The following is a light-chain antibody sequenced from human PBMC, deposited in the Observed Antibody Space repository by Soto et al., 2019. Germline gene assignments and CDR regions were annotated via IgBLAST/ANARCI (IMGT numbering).Light chain of an antibody. CDR3: MQALQTPPYT. Sequence: DIVMTQSPLSLPVTPGEPASISCRSSQSLLHSNGYNYLDWYLQKAGQSPQLLIYLGSNRVSGVPDRFSGSGAGTDFTLKISRVEAEDVGVYYCMQALQTPPYTFGQGTKLEIK. CDR1: QSLLHSNGYNY. J-gene: IGKJ2*01. V-gene: IGKV2-28*01. CDR2: LGS.